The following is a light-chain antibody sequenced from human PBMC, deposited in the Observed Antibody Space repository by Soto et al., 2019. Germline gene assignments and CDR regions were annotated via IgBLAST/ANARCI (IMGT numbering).Light chain of an antibody. CDR1: QSVNSNY. V-gene: IGKV3-20*01. CDR2: GAS. Sequence: ETVMTQSPCTLSLSPGESATLSCRASQSVNSNYLAWYQQKPGQAPRLLIYGASSRATGIPDRFSGSGSGTDFILTISRLEPDDFAVYYCQQYGRSPRTFGQGTKVDIK. J-gene: IGKJ1*01. CDR3: QQYGRSPRT.